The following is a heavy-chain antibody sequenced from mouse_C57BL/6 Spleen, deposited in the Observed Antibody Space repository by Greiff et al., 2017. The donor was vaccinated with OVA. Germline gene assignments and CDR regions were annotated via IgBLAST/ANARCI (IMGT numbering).Heavy chain of an antibody. CDR2: INPSSGYT. J-gene: IGHJ4*01. D-gene: IGHD1-1*01. CDR3: ARSVTTVVATDYAMDY. Sequence: VMLVESGAELAKPGASVKLSCKASGYTFTSYWMHWVKQRPGQGLEWIGYINPSSGYTKYNQKFKDKATLTADKSSSTAYMQLSSLTYEDSAVYYCARSVTTVVATDYAMDYWGQGTSVTVSS. V-gene: IGHV1-7*01. CDR1: GYTFTSYW.